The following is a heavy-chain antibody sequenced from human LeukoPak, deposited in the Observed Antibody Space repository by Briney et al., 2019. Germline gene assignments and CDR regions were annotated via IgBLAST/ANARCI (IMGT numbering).Heavy chain of an antibody. Sequence: PGGSLRLSCAASGFTFRSYAMSGVRQAPGKGLKGVSAISGSGGSTYYADSVKGRFTISRDNSKNTLYLQMNSLRAEDTAVYYCAKRMISIAAAGTMDYWGQGTLVTVSS. J-gene: IGHJ4*02. CDR3: AKRMISIAAAGTMDY. V-gene: IGHV3-23*01. D-gene: IGHD6-13*01. CDR1: GFTFRSYA. CDR2: ISGSGGST.